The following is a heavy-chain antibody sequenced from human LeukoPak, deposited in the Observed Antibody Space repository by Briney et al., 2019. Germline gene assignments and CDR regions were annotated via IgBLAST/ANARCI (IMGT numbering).Heavy chain of an antibody. CDR1: GFTSSSYG. Sequence: PGRSLRLSCAASGFTSSSYGMYWVRQAPGKGLEWVAVISFDGSNKYYADSVRGRFTVSRDNSKDTLYLQMNSLRAEDTAVYYCAKDEIGAVAGLLDYWGQGILVTVSS. CDR3: AKDEIGAVAGLLDY. CDR2: ISFDGSNK. D-gene: IGHD6-19*01. J-gene: IGHJ4*02. V-gene: IGHV3-30*18.